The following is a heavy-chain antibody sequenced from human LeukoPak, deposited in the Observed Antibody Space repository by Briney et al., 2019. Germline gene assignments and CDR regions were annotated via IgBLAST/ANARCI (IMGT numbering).Heavy chain of an antibody. J-gene: IGHJ4*02. CDR2: IRSKTYGGTT. CDR1: GFTFGDYA. V-gene: IGHV3-49*04. D-gene: IGHD6-13*01. Sequence: PGGSLRLSCTASGFTFGDYAMSWVRQAPGKGLEWVSFIRSKTYGGTTEYAASVKGRFTISRDDSKRIAYLQMDSLKTEDTAVYYCTRVVYSSSWGNDYWGQGTLVTVSS. CDR3: TRVVYSSSWGNDY.